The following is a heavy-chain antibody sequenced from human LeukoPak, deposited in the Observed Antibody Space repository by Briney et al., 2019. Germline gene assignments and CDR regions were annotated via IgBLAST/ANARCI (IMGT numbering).Heavy chain of an antibody. CDR1: GYTFTSYD. CDR2: MNPNSGNT. D-gene: IGHD6-19*01. CDR3: ARSLSGWYVYYYYYMDV. J-gene: IGHJ6*03. Sequence: ASVKVSCKASGYTFTSYDINWVRQATGQGLEWMGWMNPNSGNTGYAQKFQGRVTMTRNTSISTAYMELSSLRSEDTAVYYCARSLSGWYVYYYYYMDVWGKGTTVTTSS. V-gene: IGHV1-8*01.